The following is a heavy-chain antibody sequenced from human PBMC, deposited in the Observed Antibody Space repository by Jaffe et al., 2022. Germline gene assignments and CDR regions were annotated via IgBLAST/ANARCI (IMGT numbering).Heavy chain of an antibody. J-gene: IGHJ3*02. CDR1: GYTFTSYA. Sequence: QVQLVQSGAEVKKPGASVKVSCKASGYTFTSYAMHWVRQAPGQRLEWMGWINAGNGNTKYSQKFQGRVTITRDTSASTAYMELSSLRSEDTAVYYCASPIPWAGGGEGAEDAFDIWGQGTMVTVSS. CDR2: INAGNGNT. V-gene: IGHV1-3*01. D-gene: IGHD3-16*01. CDR3: ASPIPWAGGGEGAEDAFDI.